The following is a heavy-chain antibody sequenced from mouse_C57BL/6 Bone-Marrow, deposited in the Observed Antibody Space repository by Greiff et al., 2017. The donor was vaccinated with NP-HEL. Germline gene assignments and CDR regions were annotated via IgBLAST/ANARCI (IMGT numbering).Heavy chain of an antibody. D-gene: IGHD2-4*01. CDR2: ISDGGSYT. V-gene: IGHV5-4*01. CDR3: ARVYDYDDGLGFAY. Sequence: EVHLVESVRGLVKPGGSLKLSCAASGFTFSSYAMSWVRQTPEKRLEWVATISDGGSYTYYPDNVKGRFTISRDNAKNNLYLQMSHLKSEDTAMYYCARVYDYDDGLGFAYWGQGTLVTVSA. CDR1: GFTFSSYA. J-gene: IGHJ3*01.